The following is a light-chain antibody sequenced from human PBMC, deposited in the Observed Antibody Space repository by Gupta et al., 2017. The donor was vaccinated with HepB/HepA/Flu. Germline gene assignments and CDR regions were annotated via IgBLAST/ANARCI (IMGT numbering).Light chain of an antibody. CDR2: AAS. CDR1: QSISNY. CDR3: QHRDSTPYT. V-gene: IGKV1-39*01. Sequence: DIQMTQSPSSLSASVGDRVTITCRASQSISNYLNWYQQEPGKAPKILIYAASNLQSGVPSRFSGSGSGTDFTLTISSRQPEDFATYYCQHRDSTPYTFGQGTKMEIK. J-gene: IGKJ2*01.